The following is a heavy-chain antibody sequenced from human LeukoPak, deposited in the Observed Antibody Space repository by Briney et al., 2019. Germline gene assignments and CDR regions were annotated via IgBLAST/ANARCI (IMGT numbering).Heavy chain of an antibody. CDR2: ISSSGNII. CDR3: ARDSDGGNPWFDY. CDR1: GFTFSDFY. V-gene: IGHV3-11*01. Sequence: PGGSLRLSCAASGFTFSDFYMTWIRQAPGKGLEWISYISSSGNIIDYADSVKGRFTISRDNAKNSLYLQMNSLRAEDTAVYYCARDSDGGNPWFDYWGQGTLFTVSS. J-gene: IGHJ4*02. D-gene: IGHD4-23*01.